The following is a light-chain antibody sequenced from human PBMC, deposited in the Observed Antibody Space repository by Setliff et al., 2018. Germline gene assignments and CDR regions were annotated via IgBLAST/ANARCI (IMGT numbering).Light chain of an antibody. V-gene: IGLV8-61*01. CDR1: SGSVSSNYN. Sequence: QTVVTQEPSFSVSPGGTVTLTCGLNSGSVSSNYNPSWYQQTPGQAPRTLIYSTNTRSSGVPDRFSGSILGNKAALTITGAQADDESDYYCVLNMGSGIYVFGSGTKV. CDR2: STN. CDR3: VLNMGSGIYV. J-gene: IGLJ1*01.